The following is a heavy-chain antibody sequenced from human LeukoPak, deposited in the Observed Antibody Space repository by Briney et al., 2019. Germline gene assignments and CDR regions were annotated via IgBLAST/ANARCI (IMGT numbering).Heavy chain of an antibody. CDR2: IYYSGST. J-gene: IGHJ6*03. V-gene: IGHV4-59*01. D-gene: IGHD6-25*01. CDR3: AREADYYMDV. Sequence: KPSETLPLTCTVSGGSISSYYWSWVRQPPGKGLEWIGYIYYSGSTNYTPSLKSRVTISVDTSKNQFSLKLSSVTAADTAVYYCAREADYYMDVWGKGTTVTVSS. CDR1: GGSISSYY.